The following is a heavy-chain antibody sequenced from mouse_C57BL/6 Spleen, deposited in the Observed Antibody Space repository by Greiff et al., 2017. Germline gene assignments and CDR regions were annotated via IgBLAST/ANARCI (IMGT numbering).Heavy chain of an antibody. CDR1: GYTFTSYW. V-gene: IGHV1-50*01. J-gene: IGHJ4*01. Sequence: VKLQQPGAELVKPGASVKLSCKASGYTFTSYWMQWVKQRPGQGLEWIGELDPSDSYTNYNQQFKGTATLTVDTSSSTAYMQLSSLTSEDAAVYYCARRYGNYPYAMDYWGQGTSVTVSS. D-gene: IGHD2-1*01. CDR3: ARRYGNYPYAMDY. CDR2: LDPSDSYT.